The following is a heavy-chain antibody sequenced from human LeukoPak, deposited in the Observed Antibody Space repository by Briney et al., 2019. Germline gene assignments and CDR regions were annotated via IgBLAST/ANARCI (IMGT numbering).Heavy chain of an antibody. CDR1: GFTFSSYA. Sequence: GGSLRLSCAASGFTFSSYAMSWVRQAPGKGLEWVSGISGSGGSTHYADSVKGRFTISRDNSKSTIYLQMNSLRDEDTAVYYCAKSTSGLIDYWGQGTLVTVSS. D-gene: IGHD3-10*01. V-gene: IGHV3-23*01. J-gene: IGHJ4*02. CDR2: ISGSGGST. CDR3: AKSTSGLIDY.